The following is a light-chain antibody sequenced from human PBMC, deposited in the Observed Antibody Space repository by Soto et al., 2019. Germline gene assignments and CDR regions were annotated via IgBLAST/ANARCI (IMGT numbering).Light chain of an antibody. Sequence: QSVLTQPPSVSGALGQRVTISCTGITSNIGAGYDVHWYQLLPGRAPKLLIYGNTNRPSGVPDRFSGSKSATSASLAITGLQAEAEAIYYCQSYDNTLSGPIYVFGTGTKLTVL. J-gene: IGLJ1*01. CDR3: QSYDNTLSGPIYV. CDR1: TSNIGAGYD. V-gene: IGLV1-40*01. CDR2: GNT.